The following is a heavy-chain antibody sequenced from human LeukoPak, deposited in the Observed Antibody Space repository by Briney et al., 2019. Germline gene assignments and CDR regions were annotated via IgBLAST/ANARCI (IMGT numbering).Heavy chain of an antibody. CDR2: IYYSGST. J-gene: IGHJ6*03. D-gene: IGHD5-18*01. V-gene: IGHV4-59*01. CDR3: AREGYSYGPYYYYYMDV. Sequence: SETLSLTCTVSGGSISSYYWSWIRQPPGKGLEWIGNIYYSGSTDYNPSPKSRVTISVDTSKNQFSLKLSSVTAADTAVYYCAREGYSYGPYYYYYMDVWGKGTTVTVSS. CDR1: GGSISSYY.